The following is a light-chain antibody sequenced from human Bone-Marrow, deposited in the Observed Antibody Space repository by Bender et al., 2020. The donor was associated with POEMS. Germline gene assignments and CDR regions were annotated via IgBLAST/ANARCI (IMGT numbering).Light chain of an antibody. CDR2: DD. V-gene: IGLV3-21*02. CDR3: QVWDTSDDQFYV. Sequence: SYVLTQPPSVSVAPGQTATITCEGNNIGRKSVHWYQQRPGQAPVVVVYDDERPSGISGRFSGSNSGNTATLTISRVEAGDEADYYCQVWDTSDDQFYVFGIGTTVTVL. J-gene: IGLJ1*01. CDR1: NIGRKS.